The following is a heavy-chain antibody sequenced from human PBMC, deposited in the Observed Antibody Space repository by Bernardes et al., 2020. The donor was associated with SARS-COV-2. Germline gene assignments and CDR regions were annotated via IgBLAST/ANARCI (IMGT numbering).Heavy chain of an antibody. D-gene: IGHD4-17*01. CDR1: GFTFSRHS. CDR2: ISGSGSTI. Sequence: GGSLRLSCVVSGFTFSRHSMNWVRQAPGKGLEWLAYISGSGSTIHYAVSVKGRLTISRDNAKNSLYLQMNSLRVEDTAVYYCARDYYGDYILDYWGQGTLVTVSS. CDR3: ARDYYGDYILDY. J-gene: IGHJ4*02. V-gene: IGHV3-48*04.